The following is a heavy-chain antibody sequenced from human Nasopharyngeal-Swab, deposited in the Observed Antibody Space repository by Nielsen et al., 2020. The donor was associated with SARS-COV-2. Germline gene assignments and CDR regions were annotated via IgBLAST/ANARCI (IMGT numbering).Heavy chain of an antibody. Sequence: GESLKISCKGSGYSFTTYWITWVRQLPGKGLEWMGMLAPRDSYTTYSPSFQGHVTISADKSISTAYLQWSSLKASDTAMYYCARLPSPFSSGSWGQGTLVTVSS. CDR1: GYSFTTYW. CDR2: LAPRDSYT. CDR3: ARLPSPFSSGS. J-gene: IGHJ5*02. V-gene: IGHV5-10-1*01. D-gene: IGHD3-3*01.